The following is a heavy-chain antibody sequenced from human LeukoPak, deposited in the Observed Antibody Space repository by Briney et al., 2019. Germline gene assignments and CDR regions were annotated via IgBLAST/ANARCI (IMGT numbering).Heavy chain of an antibody. CDR3: ARDPRY. Sequence: KPGGSLRLSCEASGFTFSSYEMNWVRQAPGKGLEWVSAIYSGGSTYYAESVKGRSTISRDNSKNTLYLQMNSLRAEDTAVYYCARDPRYWGQGTLVTVSS. J-gene: IGHJ4*02. V-gene: IGHV3-53*01. CDR1: GFTFSSYE. CDR2: IYSGGST.